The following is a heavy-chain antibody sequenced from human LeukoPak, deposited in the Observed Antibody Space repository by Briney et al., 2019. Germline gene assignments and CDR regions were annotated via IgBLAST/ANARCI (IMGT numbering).Heavy chain of an antibody. Sequence: SSETLSLTCAVYGGSFSGYYWSCIRQSPGEGLEWIGEINDRGNTNSNPSLKSRVTISVDPSKNQVSLKLSSVTAADTAVFYCARGRAEIFGVIIPDRYNYYYMDVWGKGTTVTVSS. CDR2: INDRGNT. D-gene: IGHD3-3*01. J-gene: IGHJ6*03. CDR1: GGSFSGYY. CDR3: ARGRAEIFGVIIPDRYNYYYMDV. V-gene: IGHV4-34*01.